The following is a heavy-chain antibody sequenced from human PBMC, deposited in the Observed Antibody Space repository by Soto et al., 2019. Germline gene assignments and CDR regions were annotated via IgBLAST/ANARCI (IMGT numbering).Heavy chain of an antibody. D-gene: IGHD3-10*01. CDR1: GVSISSHGYF. J-gene: IGHJ5*02. CDR2: ISYSGST. Sequence: SETLSLTCTVSGVSISSHGYFWGWIRQPPGKGLEWIGMISYSGSTYYSPSLKSRVTISADTSKNQLSLRLSSVTAADTAVYYCARSQNWGFGELLPRFGPWGQGTLVTVSS. V-gene: IGHV4-39*01. CDR3: ARSQNWGFGELLPRFGP.